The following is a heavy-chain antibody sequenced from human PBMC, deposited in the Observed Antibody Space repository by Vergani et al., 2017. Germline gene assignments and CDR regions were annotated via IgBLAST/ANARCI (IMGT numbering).Heavy chain of an antibody. CDR3: AWDLGAAGPRKRGGVEFDY. J-gene: IGHJ4*02. V-gene: IGHV3-33*01. CDR1: GFTFSSYG. D-gene: IGHD6-13*01. CDR2: IWYDGSNK. Sequence: QVQLVESGGGVVQPGRSLRLSCAASGFTFSSYGMHWVRQAPGKGLEWVAVIWYDGSNKYYADSVKGRFTISRDNSKNTLYLQMNSLRAEDTAVYYWAWDLGAAGPRKRGGVEFDYWGQGTLVTVSS.